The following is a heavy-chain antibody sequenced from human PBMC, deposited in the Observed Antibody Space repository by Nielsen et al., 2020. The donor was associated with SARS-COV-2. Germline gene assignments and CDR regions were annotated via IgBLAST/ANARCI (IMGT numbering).Heavy chain of an antibody. D-gene: IGHD1-20*01. V-gene: IGHV3-21*01. Sequence: GESLKISCAASGFTFSGYTMNWVRQAPGKGLEWVSSISSSGSYIFYADSVKGRFTISRDNAKNSLYLQMNSLRAEDTAVYYCTRDPSYNWNDEVTHYNMDLWGKGTTVTVSS. CDR1: GFTFSGYT. CDR2: ISSSGSYI. CDR3: TRDPSYNWNDEVTHYNMDL. J-gene: IGHJ6*03.